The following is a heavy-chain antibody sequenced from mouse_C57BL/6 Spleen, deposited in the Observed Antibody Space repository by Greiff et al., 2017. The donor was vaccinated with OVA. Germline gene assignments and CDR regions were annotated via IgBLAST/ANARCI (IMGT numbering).Heavy chain of an antibody. D-gene: IGHD1-1*01. CDR3: ANKGDYYYGSSSFAY. CDR1: GYTFTGYW. Sequence: VKLVESGAELMKPGASVKLSCKATGYTFTGYWIEWVKQRPGHGLEWIGEILPGSGSTNYNEKFKGKATFTADTSSNTAYMQLSSLTTEDSAIYYCANKGDYYYGSSSFAYWGQGTLVTVSA. V-gene: IGHV1-9*01. J-gene: IGHJ3*01. CDR2: ILPGSGST.